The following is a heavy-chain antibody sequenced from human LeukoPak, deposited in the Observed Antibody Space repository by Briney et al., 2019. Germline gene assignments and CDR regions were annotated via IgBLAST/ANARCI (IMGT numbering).Heavy chain of an antibody. CDR2: IYYSGST. CDR1: GGSTSSYY. V-gene: IGHV4-59*01. CDR3: ARDGGHDSSGYSDAFDI. Sequence: SETLSLTCTVSGGSTSSYYWSWIRQPPGKGLEWIGYIYYSGSTNYNPSLKSRVTISVDTSKNQFSLKLSSVTAADTAVYYCARDGGHDSSGYSDAFDIWGQGTMVTVSS. D-gene: IGHD3-22*01. J-gene: IGHJ3*02.